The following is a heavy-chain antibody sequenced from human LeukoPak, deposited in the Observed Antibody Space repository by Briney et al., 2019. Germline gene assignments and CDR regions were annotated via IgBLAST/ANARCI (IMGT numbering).Heavy chain of an antibody. CDR3: ARGFGSGAWNWFDP. J-gene: IGHJ5*02. CDR1: GSSFSGYY. CDR2: IIHSGST. D-gene: IGHD2-15*01. Sequence: AETLTLSCAAYGSSFSGYYWCGIRQPPGKGLEWIGEIIHSGSTNYNPSLKSRVTISVDTSKNQFSLKLSSVTAADTAVYYCARGFGSGAWNWFDPWGQGTLVTVSS. V-gene: IGHV4-34*01.